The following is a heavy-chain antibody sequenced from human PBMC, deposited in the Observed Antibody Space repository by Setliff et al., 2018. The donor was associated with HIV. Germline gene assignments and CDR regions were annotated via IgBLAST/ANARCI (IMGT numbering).Heavy chain of an antibody. V-gene: IGHV3-23*01. D-gene: IGHD4-17*01. J-gene: IGHJ4*02. CDR1: GFSFGSFA. CDR3: TSRTRTDPGRFDN. CDR2: ISTDGSRT. Sequence: GGSLRLSCAASGFSFGSFAMSWVRKAPGKGLEWVSAISTDGSRTLYADSVRGRFTISRDNFRNILSLQMNSLRDEDTAMHFCTSRTRTDPGRFDNWGQGTLVTVSS.